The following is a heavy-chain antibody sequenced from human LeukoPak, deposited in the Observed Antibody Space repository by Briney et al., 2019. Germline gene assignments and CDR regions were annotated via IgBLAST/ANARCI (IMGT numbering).Heavy chain of an antibody. CDR1: GGTFSSYA. Sequence: SVRVSCKASGGTFSSYAISWVRQAPGQGLEWMGRIIPILGIANYAQKFQGRVTITADKSTSTAYMELSSLRSEDTVVYYCARDFAVAGTGYDYWGQGTLVTVSS. J-gene: IGHJ4*02. CDR2: IIPILGIA. CDR3: ARDFAVAGTGYDY. V-gene: IGHV1-69*04. D-gene: IGHD6-19*01.